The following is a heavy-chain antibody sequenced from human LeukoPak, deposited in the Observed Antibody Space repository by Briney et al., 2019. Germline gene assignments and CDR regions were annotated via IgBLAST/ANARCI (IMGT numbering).Heavy chain of an antibody. Sequence: GGSLRLSCAASGFTFSSYAMSWVRQAPGKGLEWVSAISGSGGSTYYADSVKGRFTISRDNSKNTLYLQMNSLRAEDTAVYYCARDQGSGSYPLTYAFDIWGQGTMVTVSS. V-gene: IGHV3-23*01. CDR1: GFTFSSYA. J-gene: IGHJ3*02. CDR3: ARDQGSGSYPLTYAFDI. CDR2: ISGSGGST. D-gene: IGHD1-26*01.